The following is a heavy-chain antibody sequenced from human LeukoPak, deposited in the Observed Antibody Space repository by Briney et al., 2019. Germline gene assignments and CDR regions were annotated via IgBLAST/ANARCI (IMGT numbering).Heavy chain of an antibody. CDR2: IKRKTDGGTT. J-gene: IGHJ4*02. Sequence: GGPLSLSCAASGYPHSNAWTRWLRDAPRKGLEWVGRIKRKTDGGTTDYAEPVKGRFTISRDNSKYKLYLQMNSQKTEDTAVYYCTTEIGYYYDSSGSRWGQGTLVTVSS. CDR1: GYPHSNAW. D-gene: IGHD3-22*01. V-gene: IGHV3-15*01. CDR3: TTEIGYYYDSSGSR.